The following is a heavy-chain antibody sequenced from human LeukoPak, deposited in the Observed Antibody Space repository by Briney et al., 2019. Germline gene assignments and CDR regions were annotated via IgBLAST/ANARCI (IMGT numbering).Heavy chain of an antibody. CDR1: GFTFSDYY. CDR3: AKDFHSSGYYYFDY. CDR2: ISSSGSTI. D-gene: IGHD3-22*01. J-gene: IGHJ4*02. V-gene: IGHV3-11*04. Sequence: GGSLRPSCAASGFTFSDYYMSWIRQAPGKGLEWVSYISSSGSTIYYADSVKGRFTISRDNAKNTLYLQMNSLRAEDTAVYYCAKDFHSSGYYYFDYWGQGTLVTVSS.